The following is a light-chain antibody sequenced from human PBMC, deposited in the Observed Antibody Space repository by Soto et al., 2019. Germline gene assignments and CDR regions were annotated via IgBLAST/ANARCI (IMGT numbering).Light chain of an antibody. CDR1: SSDVRGYNY. Sequence: QSALTQPDSVSGSPVQSITIACTGTSSDVRGYNYVSWYQQHPVKASKLMIYDVTNRPSEVSDRFSGTKSGNTVSLTISVLRAEDEADYYCRSYTSSIKNYDFGTG. CDR2: DVT. V-gene: IGLV2-14*01. CDR3: RSYTSSIKNYD. J-gene: IGLJ1*01.